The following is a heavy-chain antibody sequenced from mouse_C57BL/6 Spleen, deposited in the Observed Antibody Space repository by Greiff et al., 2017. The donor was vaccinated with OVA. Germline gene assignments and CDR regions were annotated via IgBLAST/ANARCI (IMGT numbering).Heavy chain of an antibody. Sequence: EVQLVESGGGLVQPGGSLKLSCAASGFTFSDYYMYWVRQTPEKRLEWVAYISHGGGSPYYPDTVKGRFTISRDNAKNTLYLQMSRLKSEDTAMYYCARRGADDGLAYWGQGTLVTVSA. CDR2: ISHGGGSP. V-gene: IGHV5-12*01. CDR3: ARRGADDGLAY. J-gene: IGHJ3*01. CDR1: GFTFSDYY. D-gene: IGHD2-12*01.